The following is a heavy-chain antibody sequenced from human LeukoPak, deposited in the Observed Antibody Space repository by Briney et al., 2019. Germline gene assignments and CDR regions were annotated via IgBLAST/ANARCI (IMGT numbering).Heavy chain of an antibody. V-gene: IGHV3-15*01. CDR3: THERAGAFDI. CDR1: GFTFSNAW. Sequence: GGSLRLSCAASGFTFSNAWMSWVRQAPGKGLEWVGRIKSKTNGGTTDYATPVKGRFTMSRDDAKNTLYLQMNSLKAEDTAVYYCTHERAGAFDIWGQGTVVTVSS. D-gene: IGHD1-1*01. CDR2: IKSKTNGGTT. J-gene: IGHJ3*02.